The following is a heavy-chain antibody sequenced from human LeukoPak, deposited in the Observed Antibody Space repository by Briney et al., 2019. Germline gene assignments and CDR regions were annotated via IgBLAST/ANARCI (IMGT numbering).Heavy chain of an antibody. Sequence: PSETLSLACTVSGGSISSGDYYWSWIRQPPGKGLEWIGYVYYSGSTYYNPSLKSRVTISVDTSKNQFSLKLSSVTAADTAVYYCARSRYGPWFDPWGQGTLVTVSS. CDR1: GGSISSGDYY. V-gene: IGHV4-30-4*01. D-gene: IGHD4-17*01. J-gene: IGHJ5*02. CDR3: ARSRYGPWFDP. CDR2: VYYSGST.